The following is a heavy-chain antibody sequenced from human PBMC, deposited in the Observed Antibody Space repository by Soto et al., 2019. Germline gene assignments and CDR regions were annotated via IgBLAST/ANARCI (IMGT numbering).Heavy chain of an antibody. CDR2: ISVYNGRT. D-gene: IGHD3-10*01. CDR1: GYTFTTYG. CDR3: ARDTRGHNSDAFDV. V-gene: IGHV1-18*01. J-gene: IGHJ3*01. Sequence: QAQLVQSGPEVKKPGASVKVSCKASGYTFTTYGINWVRQAPGQGLEWVAWISVYNGRTDSAQKVQGRVTMTIDKSTTTAYMELRGLISDDTVVYYCARDTRGHNSDAFDVWGQGTTVLVSS.